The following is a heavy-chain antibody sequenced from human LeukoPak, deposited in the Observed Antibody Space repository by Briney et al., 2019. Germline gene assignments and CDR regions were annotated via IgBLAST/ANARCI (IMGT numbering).Heavy chain of an antibody. CDR3: AGGYQPSFYGMDV. CDR1: GGSISSGGYY. Sequence: SETLSLTCTVSGGSISSGGYYWSWIRQHPGKGLEWIGYIYYSGSTYYNPSLKSRVTISVDTSKNQFSLKLSSVTAADTAVYYCAGGYQPSFYGMDVWGQGTTVIVSS. J-gene: IGHJ6*02. D-gene: IGHD2-2*01. CDR2: IYYSGST. V-gene: IGHV4-31*03.